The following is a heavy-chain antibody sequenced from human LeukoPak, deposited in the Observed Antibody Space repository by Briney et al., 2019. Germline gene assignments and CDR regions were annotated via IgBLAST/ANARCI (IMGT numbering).Heavy chain of an antibody. Sequence: GGSLRLSCAASGFTFRSYAMSWVRQAPGKGLEWVSVISDSGSSTYNADSVKGRFIISRDNSKNTLYLQLNRLRAEDTAVYYCAKDWDDYYGSGSYFDYWGQGTLVTVSS. CDR1: GFTFRSYA. J-gene: IGHJ4*02. D-gene: IGHD3-10*01. V-gene: IGHV3-23*01. CDR3: AKDWDDYYGSGSYFDY. CDR2: ISDSGSST.